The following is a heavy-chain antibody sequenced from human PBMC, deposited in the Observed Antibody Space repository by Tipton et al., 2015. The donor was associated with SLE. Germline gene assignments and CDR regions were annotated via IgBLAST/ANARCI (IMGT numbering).Heavy chain of an antibody. V-gene: IGHV4-34*01. CDR2: INYSGSS. J-gene: IGHJ4*02. CDR3: VRDTRAPYYFDF. CDR1: GGSFSGYY. D-gene: IGHD5-18*01. Sequence: TLSLTCDVYGGSFSGYYWSWIRQPPGKGLEWIGSINYSGSSHYNPSLKSRVTISLDTSRNQFSLDLSSVTAADTAVYYCVRDTRAPYYFDFWGQGTLVTVSS.